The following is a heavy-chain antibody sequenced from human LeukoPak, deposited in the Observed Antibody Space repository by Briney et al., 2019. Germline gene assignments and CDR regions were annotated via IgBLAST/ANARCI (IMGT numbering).Heavy chain of an antibody. Sequence: GGSLRLSCAASGFTFSSYAMHWVRQAPGKGLEWVAVISYDGSNKYYADSVKGRFTISRDNSKNTLYLQMNSLRAEDTAVYYCARDMESGTGYYYYGMDVWGQGTTVTVSS. CDR2: ISYDGSNK. J-gene: IGHJ6*02. D-gene: IGHD6-13*01. CDR3: ARDMESGTGYYYYGMDV. V-gene: IGHV3-30-3*01. CDR1: GFTFSSYA.